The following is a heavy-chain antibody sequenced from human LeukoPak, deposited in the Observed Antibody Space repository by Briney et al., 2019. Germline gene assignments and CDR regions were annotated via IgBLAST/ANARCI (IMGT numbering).Heavy chain of an antibody. CDR2: IIPIFGTA. J-gene: IGHJ6*03. D-gene: IGHD1-7*01. Sequence: ASVKVSCKASGGTFSSYAISWVRQAPGQGLEWMGGIIPIFGTANYAQKFQGRVTITADESTSTAYMELSSLRSEDTAVYYCASPTGTIGGTGYYYYYYYMDVWGKGTTVTVSS. CDR1: GGTFSSYA. CDR3: ASPTGTIGGTGYYYYYYYMDV. V-gene: IGHV1-69*13.